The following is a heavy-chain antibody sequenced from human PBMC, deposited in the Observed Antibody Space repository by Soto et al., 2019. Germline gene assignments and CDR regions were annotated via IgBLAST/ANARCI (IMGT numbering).Heavy chain of an antibody. CDR3: ARGRASGSYYLLDY. D-gene: IGHD3-10*01. CDR2: INPNSGNI. V-gene: IGHV1-8*01. CDR1: GDTFTTYD. J-gene: IGHJ4*02. Sequence: ASVKVSFKASGDTFTTYDINWVRQATGHGLEWMGWINPNSGNIGYAQRFQGRVTMTRDTAIRTAYMEVSSLRSDDTAVYYCARGRASGSYYLLDYWGQGTLVTVSS.